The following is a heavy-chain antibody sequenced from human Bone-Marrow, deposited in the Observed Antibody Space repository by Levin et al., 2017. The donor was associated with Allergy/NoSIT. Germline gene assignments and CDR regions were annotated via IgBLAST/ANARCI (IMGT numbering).Heavy chain of an antibody. CDR3: ARVERYCSGGSCYLPLYYYYGMDV. D-gene: IGHD2-15*01. Sequence: GASVKVSCKASGYTFTGYYMHWVRQAPGQGLEWMGRINPNSGGTNYAQKFQGRVTMTRDTSISTAYMELSRLRSDDTAVYYCARVERYCSGGSCYLPLYYYYGMDVWGQGTTVTVSS. J-gene: IGHJ6*02. V-gene: IGHV1-2*06. CDR2: INPNSGGT. CDR1: GYTFTGYY.